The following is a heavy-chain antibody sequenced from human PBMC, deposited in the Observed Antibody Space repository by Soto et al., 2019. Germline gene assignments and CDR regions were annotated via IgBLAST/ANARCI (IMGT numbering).Heavy chain of an antibody. V-gene: IGHV3-23*01. CDR1: GFTFSSYA. D-gene: IGHD1-1*01. Sequence: VQLLEYGGGLVQPGGSLRLSCAASGFTFSSYAMSWVRQAPGKGLEWVSAISGSGGSTYYADSVKGRFTISRDNSKNTLYLQMNSLRAEDTAVYYCAKDLEQLERRATDYWGQGTLVTVSS. CDR2: ISGSGGST. J-gene: IGHJ4*02. CDR3: AKDLEQLERRATDY.